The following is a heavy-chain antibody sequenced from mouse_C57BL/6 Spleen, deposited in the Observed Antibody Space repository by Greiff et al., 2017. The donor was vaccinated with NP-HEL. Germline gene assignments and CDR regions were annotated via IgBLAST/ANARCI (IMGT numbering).Heavy chain of an antibody. Sequence: VQLQQSGAELVRPGASVKLSCTASGFNIKDYYMHWVKQRPEQGLEWIGRIDPEDGDTEYAPKFQGKATLTADTSSNTDNLQLSSLTSEDTAVYYCTTGQFITTVVDDYWGQGTTLTVSS. D-gene: IGHD1-1*01. CDR2: IDPEDGDT. CDR1: GFNIKDYY. V-gene: IGHV14-1*01. J-gene: IGHJ2*01. CDR3: TTGQFITTVVDDY.